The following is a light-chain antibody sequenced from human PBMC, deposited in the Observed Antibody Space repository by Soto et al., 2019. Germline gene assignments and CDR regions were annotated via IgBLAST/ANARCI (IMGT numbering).Light chain of an antibody. CDR1: QSLLHSNGYNY. Sequence: DIVMTQSPLSLPVTPGEPASISCRSSQSLLHSNGYNYLDWYLQKPGQSPQLLIYLGSNRASGGPYRFRWSGSGTKFTLKISRVEAEDVGVYYCMQALQTPITFGQGTRLEIK. J-gene: IGKJ5*01. CDR2: LGS. V-gene: IGKV2-28*01. CDR3: MQALQTPIT.